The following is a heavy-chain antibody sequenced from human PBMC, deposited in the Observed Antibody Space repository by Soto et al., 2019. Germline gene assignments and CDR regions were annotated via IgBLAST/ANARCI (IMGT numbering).Heavy chain of an antibody. D-gene: IGHD2-21*02. CDR3: VHSRCGGDCLQSYPSHYYYGMDV. Sequence: QITLKESGPTLVKPTQTLTLTCTFSGFSLSTSGVGVGWIRQPPGKALEWLALIYWDNDTRYSPSLQSRLTITTDTSTNLVVLTMRNMDPVDTATYYCVHSRCGGDCLQSYPSHYYYGMDVWGQGTTVTASS. J-gene: IGHJ6*02. CDR2: IYWDNDT. V-gene: IGHV2-5*02. CDR1: GFSLSTSGVG.